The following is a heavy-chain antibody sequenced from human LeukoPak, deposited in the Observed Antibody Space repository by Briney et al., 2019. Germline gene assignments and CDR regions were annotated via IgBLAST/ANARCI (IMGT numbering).Heavy chain of an antibody. CDR3: ARGPGTAMALPWVY. CDR2: INHSGST. Sequence: SETLSLTCAVYGGSFSGYYWSWIRQPPGKGLEWIGEINHSGSTNYNPSLKSRVTISVDTSKNQFSLKLSSVTAADTAVYYCARGPGTAMALPWVYWGQGTLVTVSS. J-gene: IGHJ4*02. D-gene: IGHD5-18*01. V-gene: IGHV4-34*01. CDR1: GGSFSGYY.